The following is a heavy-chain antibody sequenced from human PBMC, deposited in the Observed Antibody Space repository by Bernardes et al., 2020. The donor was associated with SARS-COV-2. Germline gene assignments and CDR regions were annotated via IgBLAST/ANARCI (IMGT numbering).Heavy chain of an antibody. D-gene: IGHD3-10*01. V-gene: IGHV3-74*01. J-gene: IGHJ3*01. CDR3: AKDRSDADYFPPAMVAFDV. Sequence: GGALRPSCAASGFTFSSYWIHWVRQAPGKGLEWVGRITPDGSGANSADSVKGRFTIYRDNSKNMVFLQMNRLRVEDTAIYFCAKDRSDADYFPPAMVAFDVWGHGTTVTVS. CDR1: GFTFSSYW. CDR2: ITPDGSGA.